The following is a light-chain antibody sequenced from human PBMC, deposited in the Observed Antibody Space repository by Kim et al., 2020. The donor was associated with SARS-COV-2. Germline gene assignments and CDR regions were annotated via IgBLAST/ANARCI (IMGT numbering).Light chain of an antibody. CDR2: DVS. V-gene: IGLV2-14*03. CDR1: SSDVGGYNY. Sequence: GQSITISCTGPSSDVGGYNYVSWYQQHPGKAPKLVIYDVSNRPSGVSNRFSGSKSGNTASLTISGLQAEDEADYYCSSYTSSSTWVFGGGTQLTVL. CDR3: SSYTSSSTWV. J-gene: IGLJ3*02.